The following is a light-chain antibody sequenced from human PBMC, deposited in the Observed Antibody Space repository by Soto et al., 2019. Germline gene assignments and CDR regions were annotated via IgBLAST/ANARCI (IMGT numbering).Light chain of an antibody. J-gene: IGLJ3*02. CDR2: EVS. V-gene: IGLV2-14*01. Sequence: QSALTQPASVSGSPGQSITISCTGISSDVGGYNYVSWYQHHPGKAPKLMIYEVSNRPSGVSNRFSGSKSGNTASLTISGLQAEDEADYYCSSYTGSSTPVFGGGTKLTVL. CDR1: SSDVGGYNY. CDR3: SSYTGSSTPV.